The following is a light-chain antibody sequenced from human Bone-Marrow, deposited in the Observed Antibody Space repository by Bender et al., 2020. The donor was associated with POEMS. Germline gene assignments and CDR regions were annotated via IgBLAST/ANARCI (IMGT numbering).Light chain of an antibody. CDR3: CAYRSLTLRV. V-gene: IGLV2-14*01. Sequence: QSVLTQPASVSGSPGQSITISCTGTSSDVGRYDYVSWYRQHPGKAPKLIIFEGTKRPSGVSIRFSGSKSGNTASLTISGLQAEDEADYHCCAYRSLTLRVFGGGTKVIVL. J-gene: IGLJ3*02. CDR1: SSDVGRYDY. CDR2: EGT.